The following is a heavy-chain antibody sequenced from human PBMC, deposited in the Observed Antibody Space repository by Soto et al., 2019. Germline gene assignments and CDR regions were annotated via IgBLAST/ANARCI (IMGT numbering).Heavy chain of an antibody. Sequence: QVQLVESGGGVVQPGRSLRLSCAASGFTFSSYGMHWVRQAPGKGLEWVAVISYDGSNKYYADSVQGRFTISRDNSKNTLYLQMNSLRAEDTAVYYCEKETTTGELLLAFDIWCQGTMVTVSS. CDR1: GFTFSSYG. CDR2: ISYDGSNK. V-gene: IGHV3-30*18. J-gene: IGHJ3*02. CDR3: EKETTTGELLLAFDI. D-gene: IGHD1-26*01.